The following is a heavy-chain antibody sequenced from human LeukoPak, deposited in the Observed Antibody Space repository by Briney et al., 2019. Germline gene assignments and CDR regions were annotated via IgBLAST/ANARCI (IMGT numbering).Heavy chain of an antibody. J-gene: IGHJ3*01. CDR2: ISYDGRNK. CDR1: GFTFNNHD. D-gene: IGHD2-15*01. CDR3: AKPRDIDSWAFDV. Sequence: GGSLRLSCAASGFTFNNHDMHWVRQAPGKGLEWVAGISYDGRNKYYADSVKGRFTISRDNSKYTLNLHMNSLRTEDTAVYYCAKPRDIDSWAFDVWGQGTMVTVS. V-gene: IGHV3-30*18.